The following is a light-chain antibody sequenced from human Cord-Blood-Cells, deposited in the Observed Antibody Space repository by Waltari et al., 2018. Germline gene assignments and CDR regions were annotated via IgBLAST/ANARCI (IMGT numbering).Light chain of an antibody. CDR3: QQSYTTPPT. Sequence: DIQMTRSPSSLSASVGDRVTITCRASQSISSYLNWYQQKPGKAPKLLIYAASSLPSGIPSRFSGSGSGTDFTLTISSLQPEDFAAYYCQQSYTTPPTFGGGTKVEIK. J-gene: IGKJ4*01. CDR2: AAS. V-gene: IGKV1-39*01. CDR1: QSISSY.